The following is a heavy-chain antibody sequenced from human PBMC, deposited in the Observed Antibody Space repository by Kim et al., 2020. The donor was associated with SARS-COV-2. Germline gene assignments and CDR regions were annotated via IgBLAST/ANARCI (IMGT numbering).Heavy chain of an antibody. Sequence: SETLSLTCTVSGGSISSGGYYWSWIRQHPGKGLEWIGYIYYSGSTYYNPSLKSRVTISVDTSKNQFSLKLSSVAAADTAVYYCARDRLLGGPSAGFDPCGQGTLVTVSS. V-gene: IGHV4-31*03. CDR3: ARDRLLGGPSAGFDP. CDR1: GGSISSGGYY. D-gene: IGHD2-15*01. J-gene: IGHJ5*02. CDR2: IYYSGST.